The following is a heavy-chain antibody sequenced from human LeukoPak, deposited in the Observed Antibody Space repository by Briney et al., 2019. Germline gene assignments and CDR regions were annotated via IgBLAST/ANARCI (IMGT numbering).Heavy chain of an antibody. CDR3: ARAGSSGWIFDY. CDR2: IYYSGST. CDR1: GGSISSYY. V-gene: IGHV4-59*01. J-gene: IGHJ4*02. D-gene: IGHD6-19*01. Sequence: PSETLSLTCTASGGSISSYYWSWIRQPPGKGLEWIGYIYYSGSTNYNPSLKSRVTISVDTSKDQFSLKLSSVTAADTAVYYCARAGSSGWIFDYWGQGTLVTVSS.